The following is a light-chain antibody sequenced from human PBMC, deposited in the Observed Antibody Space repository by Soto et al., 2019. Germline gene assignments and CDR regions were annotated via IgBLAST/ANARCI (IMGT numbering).Light chain of an antibody. CDR3: QQRSNWPT. Sequence: EIVQTQSPGTLSLSPGARATLSCRASQSVIDNYLAWYQQRPGQPPRLLIYDASNRATGIPARFSGSGSGTDFTLTISSLEPEDFAVYYCQQRSNWPTFGGGTKVDI. V-gene: IGKV3-11*01. CDR2: DAS. CDR1: QSVIDNY. J-gene: IGKJ4*01.